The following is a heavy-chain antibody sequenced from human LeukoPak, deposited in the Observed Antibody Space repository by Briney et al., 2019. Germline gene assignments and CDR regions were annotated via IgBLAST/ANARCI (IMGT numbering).Heavy chain of an antibody. CDR3: AKDGVHYDSSGYYSSACFDY. CDR1: GFTFSAFG. V-gene: IGHV3-30*02. Sequence: GGSLRLSCAASGFTFSAFGMHWVRQAPGKGPEWVAFIRFDASDKFYADSVKGRFTISRDNSKNTLHLQMNSLSSEDTAVYYCAKDGVHYDSSGYYSSACFDYWGQGTLVTVSS. D-gene: IGHD3-22*01. CDR2: IRFDASDK. J-gene: IGHJ4*02.